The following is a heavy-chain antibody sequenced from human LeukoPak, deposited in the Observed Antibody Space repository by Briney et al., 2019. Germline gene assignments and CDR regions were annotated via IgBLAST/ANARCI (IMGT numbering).Heavy chain of an antibody. CDR2: IRYDETYK. J-gene: IGHJ3*02. V-gene: IGHV3-30*02. CDR1: GFTFSHYG. CDR3: AKFPAGTGAFDI. Sequence: GGSLRLSCAASGFTFSHYGMHWVRQAPGKGLEWVALIRYDETYKYYADSVKGRFTISRDNSKNTLYLQMNSLRAEDTAVYYCAKFPAGTGAFDIWGQGTMVTVSS. D-gene: IGHD6-19*01.